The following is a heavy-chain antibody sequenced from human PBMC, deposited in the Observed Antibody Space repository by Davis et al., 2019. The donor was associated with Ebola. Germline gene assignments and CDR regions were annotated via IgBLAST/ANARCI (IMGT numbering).Heavy chain of an antibody. V-gene: IGHV3-30*18. J-gene: IGHJ6*04. CDR3: AKDGGGILTGYYYYYGMDV. D-gene: IGHD3-9*01. CDR1: GFTFSSYG. Sequence: PGGSLRLSCAASGFTFSSYGMHWVRQAPGKGLEWVAVISYDGSNKYHADSVKGRFTISRDNSKNTLYLQMNSLRAEDTAVYYCAKDGGGILTGYYYYYGMDVWGKGTTVTVSS. CDR2: ISYDGSNK.